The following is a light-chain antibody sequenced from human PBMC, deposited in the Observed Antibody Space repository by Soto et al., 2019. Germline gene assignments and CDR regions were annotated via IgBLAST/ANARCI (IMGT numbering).Light chain of an antibody. Sequence: QAVVTQPRSVSGSPGQSVTISCTGTNTDVGGYNYVSWYQQHPGKAPKLMIYDVTKRPSGVPDRFSGSKSGNTASLTISGLQAEDEADYYCCSYTDSYRVFGTGTKLTVL. CDR2: DVT. CDR3: CSYTDSYRV. J-gene: IGLJ1*01. CDR1: NTDVGGYNY. V-gene: IGLV2-11*01.